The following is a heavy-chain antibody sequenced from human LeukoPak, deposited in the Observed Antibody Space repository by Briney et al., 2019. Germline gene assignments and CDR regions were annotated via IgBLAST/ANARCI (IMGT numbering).Heavy chain of an antibody. CDR1: GFTFSSYW. CDR3: ARRIQGMAPYYFDY. V-gene: IGHV3-74*01. CDR2: INSDGGST. D-gene: IGHD5-24*01. Sequence: GGSLRLSCTASGFTFSSYWMHWVRQAPGKGVGWVSRINSDGGSTSYADSVKGRFTISRDNAKNTLYLQMNSLRAEDTAVYYCARRIQGMAPYYFDYWGQGTLVTVSS. J-gene: IGHJ4*02.